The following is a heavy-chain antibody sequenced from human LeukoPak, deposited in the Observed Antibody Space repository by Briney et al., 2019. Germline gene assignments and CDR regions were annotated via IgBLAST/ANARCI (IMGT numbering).Heavy chain of an antibody. V-gene: IGHV3-23*01. CDR1: GFTFTNYA. D-gene: IGHD1-26*01. CDR2: ISASGVMT. J-gene: IGHJ4*02. Sequence: GGSLRLSCAASGFTFTNYAMTWVRQAPGKGLEWVSSISASGVMTYYADSVKGRFTVSRDNSKNSLYPQMSSLTAADTAVYYCAKDRSIGTYYTFDHWGQGTLVTVSS. CDR3: AKDRSIGTYYTFDH.